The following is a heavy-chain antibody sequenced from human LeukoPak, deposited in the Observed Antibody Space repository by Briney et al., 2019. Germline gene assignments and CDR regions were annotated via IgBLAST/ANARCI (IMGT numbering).Heavy chain of an antibody. V-gene: IGHV4-34*01. CDR2: INHSGST. CDR1: GGSFSGYY. D-gene: IGHD3-22*01. Sequence: SETLSLTCAVYGGSFSGYYWSWIRQPPGKGLEWIGEINHSGSTNYNPSLKSRVTISIDTSENQFSLKLRSVTTADTAVYYCARTTPIYDSSGYSRYYFDSWGQGTLVTVSS. J-gene: IGHJ4*02. CDR3: ARTTPIYDSSGYSRYYFDS.